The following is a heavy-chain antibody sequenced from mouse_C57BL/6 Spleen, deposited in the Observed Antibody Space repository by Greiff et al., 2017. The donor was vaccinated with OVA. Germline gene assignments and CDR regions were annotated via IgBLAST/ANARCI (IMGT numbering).Heavy chain of an antibody. Sequence: VQLQQSGAELVRPGASVKLSCTASGFNIKDDYMHWVKQRPEQGLEWIGWIDPENGDTEYASKFQGKATITADTSSNTAYLQLSSLTSEDTAVYYCTTGNYDYYAMDYWGQGTSVTVSS. CDR3: TTGNYDYYAMDY. D-gene: IGHD1-1*01. CDR1: GFNIKDDY. J-gene: IGHJ4*01. CDR2: IDPENGDT. V-gene: IGHV14-4*01.